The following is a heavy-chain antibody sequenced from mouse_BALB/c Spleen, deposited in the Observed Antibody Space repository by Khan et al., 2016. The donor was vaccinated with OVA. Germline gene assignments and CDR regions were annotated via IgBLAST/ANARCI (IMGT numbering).Heavy chain of an antibody. CDR2: IDPANGNT. CDR1: GFNIKDTY. D-gene: IGHD1-1*01. Sequence: VQLQQPGAELVKPGASVKLSCTASGFNIKDTYMHWVKQRPEQGLEWIGRIDPANGNTKYDPKFQGKATITADTSSNTAYLQLSSLTSEDTAVYYCARRRNYYGSLDYWGQGTTLTGSS. V-gene: IGHV14-3*02. CDR3: ARRRNYYGSLDY. J-gene: IGHJ2*01.